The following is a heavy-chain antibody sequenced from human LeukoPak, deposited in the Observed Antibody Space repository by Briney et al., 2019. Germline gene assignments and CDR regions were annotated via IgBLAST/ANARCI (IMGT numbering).Heavy chain of an antibody. CDR3: TRDAYGMDV. CDR1: GFTFSSYA. V-gene: IGHV3-30*04. CDR2: ISYDGSSI. J-gene: IGHJ6*04. Sequence: GGSLRLSCAPSGFTFSSYAINWVRQTPGKGLEWVAVISYDGSSIYYADSVKGRFTISRDNSKNTLYLQMNSLRPEDTAVFYCTRDAYGMDVWGKGTTVTVSS.